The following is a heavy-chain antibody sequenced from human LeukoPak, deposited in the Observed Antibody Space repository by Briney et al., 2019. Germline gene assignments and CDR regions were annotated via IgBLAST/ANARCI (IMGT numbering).Heavy chain of an antibody. CDR2: ISSSGSTI. V-gene: IGHV3-48*03. CDR1: GFTFSSYE. D-gene: IGHD5-24*01. CDR3: ARIGDYYYYGMDV. J-gene: IGHJ6*02. Sequence: GGSLRLSCAASGFTFSSYEMNWVRQAPGKGLEWVSYISSSGSTIYYADSVKGRFTISRDNAKSSLYLQMNSLRAEDTAVYYCARIGDYYYYGMDVWGQGTTVTVSS.